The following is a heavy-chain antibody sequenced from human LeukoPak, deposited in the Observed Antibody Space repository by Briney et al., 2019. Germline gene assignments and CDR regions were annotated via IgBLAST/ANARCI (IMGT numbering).Heavy chain of an antibody. J-gene: IGHJ4*02. Sequence: GRSLRPFCAASGFTFSNYGMHLVRQAPGQGLGGVALIWNDGSNKYYPDSVKGRFTISRDNSKNTLFLQMNSLRAEDTAVYHCVRDANYYFDYWGQGTLVTVSS. CDR1: GFTFSNYG. V-gene: IGHV3-33*01. D-gene: IGHD1-1*01. CDR2: IWNDGSNK. CDR3: VRDANYYFDY.